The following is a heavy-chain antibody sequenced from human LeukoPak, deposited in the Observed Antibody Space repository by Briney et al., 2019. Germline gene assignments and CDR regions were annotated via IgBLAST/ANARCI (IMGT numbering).Heavy chain of an antibody. J-gene: IGHJ6*03. V-gene: IGHV1-69*13. CDR2: IIPIFGTA. D-gene: IGHD3-10*01. CDR3: ARCSLTYYYGSGSYYNMDV. CDR1: GGTFSSYA. Sequence: SVRVSCKASGGTFSSYAISWVRQAPGQGLEWMGGIIPIFGTANYAQKFQGRVTITADESTSTAYMELSSLRSEDTAVYYCARCSLTYYYGSGSYYNMDVWGKGTTVTISS.